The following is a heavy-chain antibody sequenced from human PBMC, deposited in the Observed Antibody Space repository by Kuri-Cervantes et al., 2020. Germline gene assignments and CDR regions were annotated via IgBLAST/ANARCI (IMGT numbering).Heavy chain of an antibody. Sequence: GESLKISCAASGFTFSSYWMSWVRQAPGKGLEWVANIKQDGSEKYYVDSVKGRFTISRDNAKNSLYLQMNSLRAEDTAVYYCARVSSPADIVVVPAAIYYYYYYGMDVWGQGTTVTVSS. D-gene: IGHD2-2*02. CDR2: IKQDGSEK. J-gene: IGHJ6*02. V-gene: IGHV3-7*01. CDR3: ARVSSPADIVVVPAAIYYYYYYGMDV. CDR1: GFTFSSYW.